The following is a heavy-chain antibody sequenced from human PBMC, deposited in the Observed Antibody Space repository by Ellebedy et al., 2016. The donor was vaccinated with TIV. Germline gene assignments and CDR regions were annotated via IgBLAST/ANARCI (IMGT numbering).Heavy chain of an antibody. CDR3: ARQPSDYIWGSYRYTAAPRKQPFDY. D-gene: IGHD3-16*02. Sequence: SETLSLXXAVYGGSFSGYYWSWIRQPPGKGLEWIGEINHSGSTNYNPSLKSRVTISVDTSKNQFSLKLSSVTAADTAVYYCARQPSDYIWGSYRYTAAPRKQPFDYWGQGTLVTVSS. CDR2: INHSGST. V-gene: IGHV4-34*01. J-gene: IGHJ4*02. CDR1: GGSFSGYY.